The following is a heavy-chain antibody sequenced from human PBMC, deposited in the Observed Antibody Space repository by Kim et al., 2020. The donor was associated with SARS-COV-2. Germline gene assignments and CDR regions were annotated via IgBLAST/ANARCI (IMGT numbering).Heavy chain of an antibody. D-gene: IGHD3-10*01. J-gene: IGHJ4*02. CDR3: ARDREITMVRGVKDY. V-gene: IGHV3-33*05. CDR1: GFTFSSYG. Sequence: GGSLRLSCAASGFTFSSYGMHWVRQAPGKGLEWVAVISYDGSNKYYADSVKGRFTISRDNSKNTLYLQMNSLRAEDTAVYYCARDREITMVRGVKDYWGQGTLVTVSS. CDR2: ISYDGSNK.